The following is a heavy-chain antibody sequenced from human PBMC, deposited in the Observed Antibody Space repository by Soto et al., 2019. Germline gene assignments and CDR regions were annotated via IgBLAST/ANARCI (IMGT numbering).Heavy chain of an antibody. D-gene: IGHD3-16*02. CDR2: INAGNGNT. CDR1: GYTFTRYA. Sequence: ASVKVSCKASGYTFTRYAMHWVRQAPGQRLEWMGWINAGNGNTKYSQKFQGRVTITRDTSASTAYMELSSLRSEDTAVYYYACAPYDYIWGSDRYTKSFDYWGQGTLVTVSS. J-gene: IGHJ4*02. V-gene: IGHV1-3*01. CDR3: ACAPYDYIWGSDRYTKSFDY.